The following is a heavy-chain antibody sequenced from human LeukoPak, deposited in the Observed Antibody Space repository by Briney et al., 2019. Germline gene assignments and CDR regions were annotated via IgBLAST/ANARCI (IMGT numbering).Heavy chain of an antibody. CDR1: GYSFSTYW. CDR3: ARGSSGYWFDP. Sequence: GESLKISCKGSGYSFSTYWIGWVRQMPGKRPEWMGIIYPRDSDIRYSPSFQGQVTISADKSISTAYLQWSSLKASDTAIYYCARGSSGYWFDPWGQGTLVTVSS. CDR2: IYPRDSDI. D-gene: IGHD6-19*01. V-gene: IGHV5-51*01. J-gene: IGHJ5*02.